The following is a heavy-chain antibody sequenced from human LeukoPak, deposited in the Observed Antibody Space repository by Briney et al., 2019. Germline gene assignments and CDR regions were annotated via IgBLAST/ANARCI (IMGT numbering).Heavy chain of an antibody. CDR2: IYYSGST. D-gene: IGHD3-22*01. Sequence: PSETLSLTCTVSSGPISSYYWSWIRQPPGKGLEWIGYIYYSGSTNYNPSLKSRVTISVDTSKNQFSLKLSSVTAADTAVYYCAREYHDSSGYFSVYYFDYWGQGTLVTVSS. CDR3: AREYHDSSGYFSVYYFDY. CDR1: SGPISSYY. V-gene: IGHV4-59*01. J-gene: IGHJ4*02.